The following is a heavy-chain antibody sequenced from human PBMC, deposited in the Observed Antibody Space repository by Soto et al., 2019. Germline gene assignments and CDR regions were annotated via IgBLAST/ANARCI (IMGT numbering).Heavy chain of an antibody. J-gene: IGHJ6*02. CDR2: ISSSSSTI. Sequence: PGGSLRRSCAASGFTFSSYSMNWVRQAPGKGLEWVSYISSSSSTIYYADSVKGRFTISRDNAKNSLYLQMNSLRAEDTAVYYCARVYYHYGMDVWGQGTTVTVSS. CDR3: ARVYYHYGMDV. CDR1: GFTFSSYS. V-gene: IGHV3-48*01.